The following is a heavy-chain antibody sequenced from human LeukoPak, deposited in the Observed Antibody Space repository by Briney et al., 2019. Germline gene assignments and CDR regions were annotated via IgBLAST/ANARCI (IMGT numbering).Heavy chain of an antibody. J-gene: IGHJ2*01. CDR1: GGSISTYY. D-gene: IGHD1-26*01. Sequence: SETLSLTCAVSGGSISTYYWTWIRQPPGKGLEWIGYVDYSGSTNSNPSLKSRVTLSVDSSRNQFPLKVNSVTAADTAVYYCARVGSYCFDLWGRGTLVTVSS. CDR2: VDYSGST. CDR3: ARVGSYCFDL. V-gene: IGHV4-59*01.